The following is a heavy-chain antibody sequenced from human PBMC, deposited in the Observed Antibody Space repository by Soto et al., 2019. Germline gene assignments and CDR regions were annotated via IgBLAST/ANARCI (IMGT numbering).Heavy chain of an antibody. Sequence: SVKVSCKASGGTFSSYAISWVRQAPGQGLEWMGGIIPIFGTANYAQKFQGRVTITADESTSTAYMELSSLRSEDTAVYYCARDRRPYYASAARDAFDIWGQGTMVTVS. CDR1: GGTFSSYA. D-gene: IGHD1-26*01. CDR3: ARDRRPYYASAARDAFDI. CDR2: IIPIFGTA. V-gene: IGHV1-69*13. J-gene: IGHJ3*02.